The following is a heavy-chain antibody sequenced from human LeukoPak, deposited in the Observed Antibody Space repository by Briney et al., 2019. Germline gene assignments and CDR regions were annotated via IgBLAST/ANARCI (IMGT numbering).Heavy chain of an antibody. Sequence: SETLSLTYTVSGYSISTSYYWGWIRQPPGKGLEWIGSIYHSGNTYYNPSLKSRVTRYLATSKNQFSLKLNSVTAADAAVYYCARAGYGDSDFDYWGQGTLVTVSS. CDR2: IYHSGNT. CDR1: GYSISTSYY. CDR3: ARAGYGDSDFDY. J-gene: IGHJ4*02. V-gene: IGHV4-38-2*02. D-gene: IGHD4-17*01.